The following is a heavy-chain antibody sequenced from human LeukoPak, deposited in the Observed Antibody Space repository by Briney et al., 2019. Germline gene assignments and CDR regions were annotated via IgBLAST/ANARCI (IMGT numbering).Heavy chain of an antibody. CDR1: GFTFSSYS. D-gene: IGHD5-12*01. J-gene: IGHJ5*02. V-gene: IGHV3-21*01. CDR3: ARDREVGSGYDFHWFDP. CDR2: ISSSSSYI. Sequence: KPGGSLRLSCAASGFTFSSYSMNWVRQAPGKGLEWVSSISSSSSYIYYADSVKGRFTISRDNAKNSLYLQMNSLRAEDTAVYYCARDREVGSGYDFHWFDPWGQGTLVTVSS.